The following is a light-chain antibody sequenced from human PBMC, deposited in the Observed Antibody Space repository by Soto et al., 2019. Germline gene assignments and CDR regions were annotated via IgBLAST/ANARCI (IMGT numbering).Light chain of an antibody. Sequence: DIQMTQSPSTLSGSVGDRVTITCRASQTISSWLAWYQQKPGKAPKLLIYKASTLKSGVPSRFSGSASGTEFTPTISSLQPDDFATYYCQHYNSYSEAFGQGTKVDIK. V-gene: IGKV1-5*03. J-gene: IGKJ1*01. CDR1: QTISSW. CDR2: KAS. CDR3: QHYNSYSEA.